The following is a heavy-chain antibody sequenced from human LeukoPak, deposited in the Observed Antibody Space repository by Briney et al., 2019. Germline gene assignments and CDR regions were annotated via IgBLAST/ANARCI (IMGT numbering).Heavy chain of an antibody. V-gene: IGHV3-33*05. CDR1: SFTFITYG. CDR3: ARSSNPSWLEYYYYYYYMDV. CDR2: ISYDGLNK. J-gene: IGHJ6*03. Sequence: PGGSLRLSCAASSFTFITYGMHWLRQAPGKGLEWLAVISYDGLNKNYADSVKGRFSISRDNSKNTLYLQMNSLRAEDTAVYYCARSSNPSWLEYYYYYYYMDVWGKGTTVTVSS. D-gene: IGHD6-19*01.